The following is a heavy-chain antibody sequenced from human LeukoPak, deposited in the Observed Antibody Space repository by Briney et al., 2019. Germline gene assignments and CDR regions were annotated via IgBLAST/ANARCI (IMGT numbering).Heavy chain of an antibody. CDR2: IYYSGST. V-gene: IGHV4-39*01. J-gene: IGHJ6*02. CDR3: ASAPPGIAAAGYYYYYGMDV. D-gene: IGHD6-13*01. CDR1: GGSISSSSYY. Sequence: SETLSLTCTVSGGSISSSSYYWGWIRQPPGKGLEWIGSIYYSGSTYYNPSLKSRVTISVDTSKNKFSLKLSSVTAADTAVYYCASAPPGIAAAGYYYYYGMDVWGQGTTVTVS.